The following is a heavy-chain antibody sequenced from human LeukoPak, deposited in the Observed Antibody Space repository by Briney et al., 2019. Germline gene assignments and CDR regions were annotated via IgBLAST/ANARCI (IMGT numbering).Heavy chain of an antibody. J-gene: IGHJ4*02. CDR3: ARGLYSSSWPYN. Sequence: SETLSLTCTVSGGSISSGGYYWSWIRQHPGKGLEWIGYIYYSGSTYSNPSLKSRVTISVDTSKNQFSLKLSSVPAADTAVYYCARGLYSSSWPYNWGQGTLVTVSS. CDR2: IYYSGST. V-gene: IGHV4-31*03. CDR1: GGSISSGGYY. D-gene: IGHD6-13*01.